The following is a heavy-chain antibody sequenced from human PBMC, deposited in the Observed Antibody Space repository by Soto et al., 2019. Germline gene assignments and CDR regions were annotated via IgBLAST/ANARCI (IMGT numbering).Heavy chain of an antibody. CDR1: GFTFSSYG. Sequence: HPGGSLRLSCAASGFTFSSYGMHWVRQAPGNGLEWVAVIWYDGSNKYYADSVKGRFSISRDDSKKTLYLQMNSLRAEDTAVYYCARDSRAAWPNRGRFDPWGKGT. J-gene: IGHJ5*02. CDR2: IWYDGSNK. V-gene: IGHV3-33*01. CDR3: ARDSRAAWPNRGRFDP. D-gene: IGHD2-2*01.